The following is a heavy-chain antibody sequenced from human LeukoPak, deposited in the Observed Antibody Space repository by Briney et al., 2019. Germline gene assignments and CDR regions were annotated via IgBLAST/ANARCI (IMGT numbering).Heavy chain of an antibody. V-gene: IGHV4-39*01. CDR3: ARGDIKWFGPHRYYYYYYGMDV. Sequence: PSETLSLTCTVSGGSISSSSYYWGWIRQPPGKGLEWIGSIYYSGSTYYNPSLKSRVTISVDTSKNQFSLKLSSVTAADTAVYYCARGDIKWFGPHRYYYYYYGMDVWGQGTTVTVSS. J-gene: IGHJ6*02. CDR2: IYYSGST. CDR1: GGSISSSSYY. D-gene: IGHD3-10*01.